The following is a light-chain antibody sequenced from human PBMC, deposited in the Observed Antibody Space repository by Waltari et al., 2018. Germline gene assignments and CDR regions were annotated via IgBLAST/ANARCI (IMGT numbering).Light chain of an antibody. J-gene: IGKJ2*01. CDR1: QSIGPS. CDR2: YVS. V-gene: IGKV6-21*01. CDR3: HQGSSSFT. Sequence: EIVLTQSPEFQSVTPKEKVTITCRASQSIGPSLHWYQQKPDQPPKLLIKYVSQSLSGVPSRFSGSGSGTDFTLTINSLEAEDAATYYCHQGSSSFTFGQGTKLEIK.